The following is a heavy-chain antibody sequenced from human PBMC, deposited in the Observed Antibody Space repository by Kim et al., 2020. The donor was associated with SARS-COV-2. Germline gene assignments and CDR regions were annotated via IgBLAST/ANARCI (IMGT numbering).Heavy chain of an antibody. Sequence: GGSLRLSCAASGFTFSDYYMSWIRQAPGKGLEWVSYISSSGSTIYYADSVKGRFTISRDNAKNSLYLQMNSLRAEDTAVYYCARDYKSYSSSSGFYYYYMDVWGKGTTVTVSS. CDR2: ISSSGSTI. D-gene: IGHD6-6*01. CDR1: GFTFSDYY. CDR3: ARDYKSYSSSSGFYYYYMDV. V-gene: IGHV3-11*01. J-gene: IGHJ6*03.